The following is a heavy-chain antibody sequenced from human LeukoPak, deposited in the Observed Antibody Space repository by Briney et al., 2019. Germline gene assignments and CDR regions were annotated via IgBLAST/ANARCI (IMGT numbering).Heavy chain of an antibody. CDR1: GGSFSGYY. CDR2: INHSGST. J-gene: IGHJ4*02. Sequence: SETLSLTCAVYGGSFSGYYWSWTRQPPGKGLEWIGEINHSGSTNYNPSLKSRVTISVDTSKNQFSLKLSSVTAADTALYYCARDFTGIYTSNDYWGQGTLVTVSS. D-gene: IGHD2-2*02. CDR3: ARDFTGIYTSNDY. V-gene: IGHV4-34*01.